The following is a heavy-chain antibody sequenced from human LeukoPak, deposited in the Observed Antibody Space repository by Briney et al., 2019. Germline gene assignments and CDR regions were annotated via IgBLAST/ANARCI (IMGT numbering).Heavy chain of an antibody. J-gene: IGHJ2*01. CDR3: ARDFGSATYYNWYFDL. V-gene: IGHV4-39*02. CDR2: IYYSGST. D-gene: IGHD3-10*01. CDR1: GGSISSSSYY. Sequence: SETLSLTCTVSGGSISSSSYYWGWIRQPPGKGLEWIGSIYYSGSTYYNPSLKSRVTISVDTSKNQFSLKLSSVTVADTAVYYCARDFGSATYYNWYFDLWGRGSLVTVSS.